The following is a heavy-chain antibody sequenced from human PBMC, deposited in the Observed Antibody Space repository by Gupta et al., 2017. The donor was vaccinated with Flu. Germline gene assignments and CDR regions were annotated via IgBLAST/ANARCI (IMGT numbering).Heavy chain of an antibody. J-gene: IGHJ6*02. CDR2: ISSSGSTI. Sequence: EVQLVESGGGLVQPGGSLRLSCAASGFTFSSYEMNWVRQAPGKGLEWVSYISSSGSTIYYADSVKGRFTISRDNAKNSLYLQMNSLRAEDTAVYYCARDRLSTRIAARPDYYGMDVWGQGTTVTVSS. V-gene: IGHV3-48*03. D-gene: IGHD6-6*01. CDR3: ARDRLSTRIAARPDYYGMDV. CDR1: GFTFSSYE.